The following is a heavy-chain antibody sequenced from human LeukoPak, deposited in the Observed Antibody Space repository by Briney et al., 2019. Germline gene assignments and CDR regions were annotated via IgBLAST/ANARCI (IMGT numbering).Heavy chain of an antibody. CDR1: GGSFSGYY. CDR2: INHSGST. Sequence: SETLSLTCAVSGGSFSGYYWSWIRQPPGKGLEWIGEINHSGSTNYNPSLKSRVTISVDTSKNQFSLKLSSVTAADSAVYYCARVGRFLEWLLSSSYYYYMDVWGKGTTVTVSS. V-gene: IGHV4-34*01. D-gene: IGHD3-3*01. CDR3: ARVGRFLEWLLSSSYYYYMDV. J-gene: IGHJ6*03.